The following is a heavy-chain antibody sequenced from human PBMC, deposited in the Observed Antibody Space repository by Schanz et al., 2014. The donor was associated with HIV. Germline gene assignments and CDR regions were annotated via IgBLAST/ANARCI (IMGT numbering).Heavy chain of an antibody. Sequence: QVQLVESGGGVVQPGWSLRLSCVASGFTFSSYGMHWVRQSPGKGLEWMAVISYDGSKKYYADSVKGRFTISRDNSKNTLFVELNSLRPADTAVYYCGKDGSRKVRFLEGPGYYLDHWGQGALVTVSS. CDR3: GKDGSRKVRFLEGPGYYLDH. CDR1: GFTFSSYG. J-gene: IGHJ4*02. D-gene: IGHD3-3*01. CDR2: ISYDGSKK. V-gene: IGHV3-30*18.